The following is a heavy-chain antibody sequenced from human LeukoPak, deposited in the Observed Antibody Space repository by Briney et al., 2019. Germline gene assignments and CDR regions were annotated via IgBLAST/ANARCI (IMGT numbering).Heavy chain of an antibody. D-gene: IGHD2-15*01. V-gene: IGHV4-59*01. CDR2: IYNSGGT. CDR3: ARKDGDY. CDR1: GVSISSYH. Sequence: SETLSLTCTVSGVSISSYHWSWIRQPPVKGLEWIGYIYNSGGTNYNPSLKSRVTISVDTSKNQVSLKLSSVTAADTAVYYCARKDGDYWGQGILVTVSS. J-gene: IGHJ4*02.